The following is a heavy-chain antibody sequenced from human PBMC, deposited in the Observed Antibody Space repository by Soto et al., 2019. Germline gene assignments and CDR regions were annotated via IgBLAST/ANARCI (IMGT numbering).Heavy chain of an antibody. CDR3: ARDRRGIAAAGSHFDY. D-gene: IGHD6-13*01. V-gene: IGHV3-11*05. Sequence: PGGSLRLSCSASGVTFSDYYIIWIRQAPGKGLEWVSYISSSSSYTNYADSVKGRFTISRDNANNSLYLQMNSLRAEDTAVYYCARDRRGIAAAGSHFDYWGQGTLVTVS. CDR2: ISSSSSYT. CDR1: GVTFSDYY. J-gene: IGHJ4*02.